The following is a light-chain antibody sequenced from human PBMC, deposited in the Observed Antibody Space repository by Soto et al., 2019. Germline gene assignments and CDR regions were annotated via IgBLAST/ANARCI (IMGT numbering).Light chain of an antibody. CDR2: DVS. CDR3: SSYTSTSTVV. J-gene: IGLJ2*01. Sequence: QSALTQPASASGSPGQSITISCTGTSSDVGGYNYVSWYQQPPGKAPKLMIYDVSNRPSGVSNRFSGSKSGNTASLTSSGLQAEDEADYYGSSYTSTSTVVFGGGTKLTVL. V-gene: IGLV2-14*01. CDR1: SSDVGGYNY.